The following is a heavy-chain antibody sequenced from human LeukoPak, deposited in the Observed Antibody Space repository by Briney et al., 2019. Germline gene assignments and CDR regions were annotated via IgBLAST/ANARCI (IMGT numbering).Heavy chain of an antibody. CDR3: ATPLKDSSGYFLYDFDY. Sequence: ASVKVSCKASGGTFSSYAISWVRQAPGQGLEWMGGIIPIFGAANYAQKFQGRVTITADKSTSTAYMELSSLRSEDTAVYYCATPLKDSSGYFLYDFDYWGQGTLVTVSS. V-gene: IGHV1-69*06. D-gene: IGHD3-22*01. CDR1: GGTFSSYA. CDR2: IIPIFGAA. J-gene: IGHJ4*02.